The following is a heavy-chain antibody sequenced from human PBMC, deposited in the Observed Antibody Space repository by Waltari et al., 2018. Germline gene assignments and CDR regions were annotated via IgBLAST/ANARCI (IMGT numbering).Heavy chain of an antibody. CDR1: GGSVRSENYC. CDR3: ARGRYWSSYLEGIFDS. D-gene: IGHD2-2*01. J-gene: IGHJ4*02. V-gene: IGHV4-39*07. CDR2: VYFTGT. Sequence: QMQLQESGPELLKPSETLSLTCSVSGGSVRSENYCWGWIRQPPGKGLEWIGSVYFTGTYYNPSLNSRVTISSDTSKNHLSLKLTSVIAADTAVYYCARGRYWSSYLEGIFDSWGQGTLVTVSS.